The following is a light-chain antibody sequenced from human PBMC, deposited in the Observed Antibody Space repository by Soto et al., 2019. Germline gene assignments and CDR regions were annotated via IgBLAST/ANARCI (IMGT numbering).Light chain of an antibody. CDR2: SAS. Sequence: EIVMTQSPATLSLSPGQRATLSCRASQSVSSKLAWYQQRPGQAPRLLIYSASTRATGIPARFSGSGSGTDFTLTISRLEPEDFALYYCQQRSNWPITFGQGTRLEIK. J-gene: IGKJ5*01. CDR1: QSVSSK. V-gene: IGKV3-15*01. CDR3: QQRSNWPIT.